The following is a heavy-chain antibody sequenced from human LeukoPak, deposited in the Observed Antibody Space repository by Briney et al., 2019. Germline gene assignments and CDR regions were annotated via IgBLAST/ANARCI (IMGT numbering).Heavy chain of an antibody. J-gene: IGHJ4*02. CDR1: GGSLSGYY. Sequence: PSETLSLACTVSGGSLSGYYGCWIWQRPGKGVERIGDIYYSGSTNYNPFLKSRVTISVDTSKNQFSLKLSSVTAADTAVYYCARVEMASFDYWGQGTLVTVSS. D-gene: IGHD5-24*01. CDR3: ARVEMASFDY. V-gene: IGHV4-59*08. CDR2: IYYSGST.